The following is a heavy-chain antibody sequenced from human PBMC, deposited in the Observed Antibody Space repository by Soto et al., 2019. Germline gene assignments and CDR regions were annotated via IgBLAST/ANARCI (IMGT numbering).Heavy chain of an antibody. Sequence: EVQLVESGGGLVKPGGSLRLSCAASGFTFSNAWMSWVRQAPGKGLEWVGRIKSKTDGGTTDYAAPVKGRFTISRDDSKNTLYLQMNSLKTEDTAVYYCITQPLRLGHLEWLSLDYWGQGTLVTVSS. D-gene: IGHD3-3*01. J-gene: IGHJ4*02. V-gene: IGHV3-15*01. CDR3: ITQPLRLGHLEWLSLDY. CDR1: GFTFSNAW. CDR2: IKSKTDGGTT.